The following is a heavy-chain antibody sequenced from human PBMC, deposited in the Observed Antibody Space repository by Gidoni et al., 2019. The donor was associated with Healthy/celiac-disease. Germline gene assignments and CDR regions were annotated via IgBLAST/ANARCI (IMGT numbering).Heavy chain of an antibody. Sequence: EVQRLESGGGLVQPGGSLRLSYAPSGFTFSSYAMSWVRKGPGKGLEWVSAIRGSGGSTYYADSVKGRFTISRDNSKNTLYLQMNSLRAEDTAVYYCAKFEYWNDFWGQGTLVTVSS. CDR2: IRGSGGST. J-gene: IGHJ4*02. CDR3: AKFEYWNDF. D-gene: IGHD1-1*01. V-gene: IGHV3-23*01. CDR1: GFTFSSYA.